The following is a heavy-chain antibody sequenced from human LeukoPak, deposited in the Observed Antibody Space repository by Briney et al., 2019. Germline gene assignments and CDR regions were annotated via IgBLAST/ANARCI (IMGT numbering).Heavy chain of an antibody. CDR1: GFTFSNYA. CDR2: ISYDGSNK. Sequence: GGSLRLSCAASGFTFSNYAMHWVRQAPGKGLEWVAVISYDGSNKYYADSVKGRFTISRDNSKNTLYLQMNSLRAEDTAVYYCARAIAAAGRRTPYYFDYWGQGTLVTVSS. V-gene: IGHV3-30-3*01. D-gene: IGHD6-13*01. J-gene: IGHJ4*02. CDR3: ARAIAAAGRRTPYYFDY.